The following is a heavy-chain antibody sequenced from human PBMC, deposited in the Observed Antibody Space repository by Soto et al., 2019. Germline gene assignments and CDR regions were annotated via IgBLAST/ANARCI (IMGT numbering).Heavy chain of an antibody. CDR1: GFTFSSYA. D-gene: IGHD6-6*01. CDR2: ISYDGSNK. CDR3: ARVLPVYSSSSRYTRFDP. Sequence: QVQLVESGGGVVQPGRSLRLSCAASGFTFSSYAMHWVRQAPGKGLEWVAVISYDGSNKYYADSVKGRFTISRDNSKNTLYLQMNSLRAEDPAVYYCARVLPVYSSSSRYTRFDPWCQGTLVTVSS. J-gene: IGHJ5*02. V-gene: IGHV3-30-3*01.